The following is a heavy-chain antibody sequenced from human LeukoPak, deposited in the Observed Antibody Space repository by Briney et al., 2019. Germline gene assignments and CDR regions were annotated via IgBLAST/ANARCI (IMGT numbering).Heavy chain of an antibody. Sequence: GASVKVSCKASGYTFTSYYMHWVRQAPGKGLEWMGGFDPEDGETIYAQKFQGRVTMTEDTSTDTAYMELSSLRSEDTAVYYCATVVPLLWFGEALGPTPQNKGWFDPWGQGTLVTVSS. CDR3: ATVVPLLWFGEALGPTPQNKGWFDP. D-gene: IGHD3-10*01. V-gene: IGHV1-24*01. CDR1: GYTFTSYY. J-gene: IGHJ5*02. CDR2: FDPEDGET.